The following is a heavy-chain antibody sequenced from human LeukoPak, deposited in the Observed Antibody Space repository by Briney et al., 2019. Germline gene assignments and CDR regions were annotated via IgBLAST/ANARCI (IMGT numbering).Heavy chain of an antibody. J-gene: IGHJ4*02. V-gene: IGHV3-9*01. D-gene: IGHD3-3*01. CDR2: FSGNSGSI. CDR3: AKDKSPFWSGYYDAH. Sequence: GGFLSPSCAASGFTFDDYAPQWGRQAPGQGLGVGSGFSGNSGSIVFADFVKGRFTIPKKKAKTSLYLQMNGLGAEDTALYYCAKDKSPFWSGYYDAHWGQGALVTVSS. CDR1: GFTFDDYA.